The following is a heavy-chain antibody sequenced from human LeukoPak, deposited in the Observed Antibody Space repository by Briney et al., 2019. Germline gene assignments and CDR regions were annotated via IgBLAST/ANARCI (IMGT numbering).Heavy chain of an antibody. V-gene: IGHV3-23*01. CDR3: ATYRRGYHDSSESYYFDY. D-gene: IGHD3-22*01. CDR1: GFTFSRFA. J-gene: IGHJ4*02. CDR2: ISGSGDTT. Sequence: GGSLRLSCAASGFTFSRFAMSWVRQAPGKGLEWVSGISGSGDTTYYADSVKGRFTISRDNSKNTLYLQMNGLRAEDTAVYYCATYRRGYHDSSESYYFDYWGQGTLVTVSS.